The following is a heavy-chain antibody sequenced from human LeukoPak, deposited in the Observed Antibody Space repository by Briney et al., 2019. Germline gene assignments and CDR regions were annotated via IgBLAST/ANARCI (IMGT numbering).Heavy chain of an antibody. CDR1: GFTFSNYG. Sequence: PGGSLRLSCAASGFTFSNYGMNRVRQAPGKHLEWVSGLTANSRSAYYADSVKGRFTISRDNSENMVYLQINSLRAEDTAVYYCAREILAPGKTHDYWGQGTLVTVSS. CDR2: LTANSRSA. V-gene: IGHV3-23*01. J-gene: IGHJ4*02. CDR3: AREILAPGKTHDY.